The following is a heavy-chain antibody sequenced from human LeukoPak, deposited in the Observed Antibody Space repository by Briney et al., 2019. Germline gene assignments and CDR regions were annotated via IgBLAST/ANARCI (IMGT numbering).Heavy chain of an antibody. CDR2: IIPILGIA. Sequence: SVKVSCKASGGTFSSYAISWVRQAPGQGLEWMGRIIPILGIANYARKFQGRVTITADKSTSTAYMELSSLRSEDTAVYYCASIPGTTVVTRTDYWGQGTLVTVSS. J-gene: IGHJ4*02. CDR3: ASIPGTTVVTRTDY. CDR1: GGTFSSYA. D-gene: IGHD4-23*01. V-gene: IGHV1-69*04.